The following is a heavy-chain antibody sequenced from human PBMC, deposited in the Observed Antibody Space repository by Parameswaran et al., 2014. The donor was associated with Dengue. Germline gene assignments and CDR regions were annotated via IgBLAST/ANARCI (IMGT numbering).Heavy chain of an antibody. CDR2: TYYRSKWFN. D-gene: IGHD3-22*01. CDR3: ARAVPDSIGNPLDY. V-gene: IGHV6-1*01. Sequence: KWIRQSPSRGLEWLGRTYYRSKWFNEYAVSVKSRITINPDTSKNQFSLQLNSVTPEDTAVYYCARAVPDSIGNPLDYWGQGTLVTVSS. J-gene: IGHJ4*02.